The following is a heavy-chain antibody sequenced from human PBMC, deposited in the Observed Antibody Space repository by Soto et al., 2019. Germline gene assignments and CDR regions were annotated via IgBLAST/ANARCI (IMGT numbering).Heavy chain of an antibody. J-gene: IGHJ4*02. Sequence: SLRLSCAASGFTFSSYGMHWVRQAPGKGLEWVAVISYDGSNKYYADSVKGRFTISRDNSKNTLYLQMNSLRAEDTAVYYCAKDRTLNTATPDYWGQGTLVTVSS. CDR1: GFTFSSYG. CDR3: AKDRTLNTATPDY. V-gene: IGHV3-30*18. D-gene: IGHD1-7*01. CDR2: ISYDGSNK.